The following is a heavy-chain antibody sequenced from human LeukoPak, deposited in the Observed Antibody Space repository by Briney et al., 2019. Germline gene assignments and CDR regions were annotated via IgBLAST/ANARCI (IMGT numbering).Heavy chain of an antibody. V-gene: IGHV3-23*01. CDR2: ISGRGGST. Sequence: PGGSLRLSCAASGFTFSSYAMSWVRQAPGKGLEWVSAISGRGGSTYYADSVKGRFTISRGNSKNTLYLQMNSLRAEDTAVYYCAKRETYYYDSSGYWLDYWGQGTLVTVSS. CDR3: AKRETYYYDSSGYWLDY. CDR1: GFTFSSYA. D-gene: IGHD3-22*01. J-gene: IGHJ4*02.